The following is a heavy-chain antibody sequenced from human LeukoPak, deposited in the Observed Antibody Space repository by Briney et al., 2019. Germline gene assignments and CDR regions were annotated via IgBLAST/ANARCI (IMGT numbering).Heavy chain of an antibody. CDR1: GFTFSLYA. V-gene: IGHV3-30*04. CDR3: ARDPYNGNYGDSYYYYMDV. D-gene: IGHD1-26*01. Sequence: GGSLRLSCAASGFTFSLYAMHWVRQAPGKGLEWVAVISYDGSNKYYADSVRGRFTISRDNLKNTMYLQINSLRAEETAIYYCARDPYNGNYGDSYYYYMDVWGKGTTVTISS. J-gene: IGHJ6*03. CDR2: ISYDGSNK.